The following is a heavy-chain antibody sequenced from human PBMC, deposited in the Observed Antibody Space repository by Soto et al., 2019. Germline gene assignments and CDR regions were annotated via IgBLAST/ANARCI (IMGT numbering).Heavy chain of an antibody. D-gene: IGHD6-19*01. Sequence: ASETLSLTCAISGDSVSSKTAAWNWIRQSPSRGLEWLGRTYYRSKWYHDYAVSMRSRITISPDTSKNQVSLQLNSVTPEDAAVYYCARVGDNTGWFDYWGQGTLVTVSS. CDR1: GDSVSSKTAA. CDR2: TYYRSKWYH. V-gene: IGHV6-1*01. CDR3: ARVGDNTGWFDY. J-gene: IGHJ4*02.